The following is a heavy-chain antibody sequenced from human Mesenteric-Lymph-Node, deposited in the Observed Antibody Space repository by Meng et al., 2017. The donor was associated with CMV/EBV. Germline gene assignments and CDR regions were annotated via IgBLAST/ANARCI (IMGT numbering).Heavy chain of an antibody. CDR1: GFTFSSYW. D-gene: IGHD2-15*01. CDR3: LVGAPLGH. J-gene: IGHJ4*02. Sequence: GGSLRLSCAVSGFTFSSYWMSWVRQAPGKGLEWVANIKQDGSEKYYVDSVKGRFTISRDNAKTSLYLQMNSLRVEDTAVYYCLVGAPLGHWGQGTLVTVSS. V-gene: IGHV3-7*01. CDR2: IKQDGSEK.